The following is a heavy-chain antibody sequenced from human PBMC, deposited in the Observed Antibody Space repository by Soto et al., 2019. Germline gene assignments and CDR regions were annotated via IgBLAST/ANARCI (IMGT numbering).Heavy chain of an antibody. D-gene: IGHD6-13*01. Sequence: SETLSLTCTVSGGSISSYYWSWTRQPPGKGLEWIGYIYYSGSTNYNPSLKSRVTISETSKNQFSLKLSSVTAADTAVYYCARVRSSSWYDNAWFDPWGQGTLVTVSP. J-gene: IGHJ5*02. CDR1: GGSISSYY. V-gene: IGHV4-59*01. CDR2: IYYSGST. CDR3: ARVRSSSWYDNAWFDP.